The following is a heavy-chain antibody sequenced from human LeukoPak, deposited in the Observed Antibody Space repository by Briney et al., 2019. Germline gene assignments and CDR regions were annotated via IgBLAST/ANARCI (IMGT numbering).Heavy chain of an antibody. CDR3: ARDPYSGNYGDYYYYYLDL. Sequence: GGSLRLSCAASGFTFSSYNMNWVRQAPGKGLEWVSSITSGSSYIYYADSVKGRFTISRDNAKNSLYLQMNSLRAEDTAVYYCARDPYSGNYGDYYYYYLDLWGQGTTVTISS. D-gene: IGHD1-26*01. V-gene: IGHV3-21*01. CDR2: ITSGSSYI. J-gene: IGHJ6*03. CDR1: GFTFSSYN.